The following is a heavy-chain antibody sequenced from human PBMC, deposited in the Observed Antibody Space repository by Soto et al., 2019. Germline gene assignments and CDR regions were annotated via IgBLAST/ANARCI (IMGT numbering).Heavy chain of an antibody. CDR1: GFTFNSYG. CDR3: VNPFYDFWSGYLLEY. J-gene: IGHJ4*02. D-gene: IGHD3-3*01. V-gene: IGHV3-30*03. CDR2: ISFDGSKK. Sequence: QVRLVESGGGVVQPGMSLRLACAASGFTFNSYGLHWVRQAPGKGLEWVSLISFDGSKKYYADSVKGRFTISRDNSKKMLYLQMNSLRPEDTAVYYCVNPFYDFWSGYLLEYWGQGTLVTVSS.